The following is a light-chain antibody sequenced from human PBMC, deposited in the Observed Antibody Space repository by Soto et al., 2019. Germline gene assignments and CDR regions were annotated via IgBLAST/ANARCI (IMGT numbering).Light chain of an antibody. CDR3: TSYASGSSHVV. Sequence: QSALPQPASVSGSPGQSITLSCTGTSSDIGGYDYVSWYQRHPGKAPKLIIYDVNNRPSGVSNRFSGSKSGHTASLTISGLQAEDEADYYCTSYASGSSHVVFVGGTKVTVL. V-gene: IGLV2-14*01. CDR2: DVN. CDR1: SSDIGGYDY. J-gene: IGLJ2*01.